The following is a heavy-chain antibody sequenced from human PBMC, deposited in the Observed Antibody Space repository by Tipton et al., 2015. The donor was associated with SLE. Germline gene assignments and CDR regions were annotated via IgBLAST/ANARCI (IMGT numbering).Heavy chain of an antibody. CDR3: AKERGKTGYSPCDY. CDR2: IGLNSGSI. CDR1: GFTFDDCP. V-gene: IGHV3-9*01. Sequence: SLRLSCTASGFTFDDCPMHWVRQAPGKGLEWVSGIGLNSGSIGYADSVKGRFTISRDNTKRSLYLQMNSLRPEDTAIYYCAKERGKTGYSPCDYWGQGTLLTVSS. D-gene: IGHD1-1*01. J-gene: IGHJ4*02.